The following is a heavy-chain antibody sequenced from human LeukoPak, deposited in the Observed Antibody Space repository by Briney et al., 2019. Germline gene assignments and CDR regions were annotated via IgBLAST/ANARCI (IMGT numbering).Heavy chain of an antibody. CDR3: ARSDYDFWSGGAFDI. Sequence: SVKVSCKASGGTFSSYTISWVRQAPGQGLEWMGRIIPILGIANYAQKFQGRVTITADKSTSTAYMELSSLRSEDTAVYYCARSDYDFWSGGAFDIWGQGTMVTVSP. J-gene: IGHJ3*02. CDR2: IIPILGIA. D-gene: IGHD3-3*01. CDR1: GGTFSSYT. V-gene: IGHV1-69*02.